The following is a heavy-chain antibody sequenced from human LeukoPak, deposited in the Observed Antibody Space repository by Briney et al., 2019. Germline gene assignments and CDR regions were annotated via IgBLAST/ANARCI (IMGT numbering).Heavy chain of an antibody. D-gene: IGHD1-26*01. CDR3: ARANSATIPGADP. CDR1: GFTVSNNY. V-gene: IGHV3-53*01. Sequence: GGSLRLSCAASGFTVSNNYMSWVRQAPGKGLEWVSIIHSGGNTYYADSVKGRFTISRDNPKNTLYLQMNSLRVEDTAVYYCARANSATIPGADPWGQGTLVTVSS. J-gene: IGHJ5*02. CDR2: IHSGGNT.